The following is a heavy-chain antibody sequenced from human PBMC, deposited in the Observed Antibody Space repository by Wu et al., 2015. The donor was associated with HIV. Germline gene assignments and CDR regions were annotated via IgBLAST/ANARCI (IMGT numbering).Heavy chain of an antibody. V-gene: IGHV1-8*02. D-gene: IGHD3-22*01. CDR3: ARERVDYDSAGYRAHRGYYFDY. Sequence: QVQLVQSGAEVKRSGASVKVSCTASGYSFTNFDINWVRQATGQGLEWVGWMNPNTGNRGYAQKFQGRVTFSKNSSISTAYMDLSSLTSADTAVYFCARERVDYDSAGYRAHRGYYFDYWGQGTLVIVSS. CDR2: MNPNTGNR. J-gene: IGHJ4*02. CDR1: GYSFTNFD.